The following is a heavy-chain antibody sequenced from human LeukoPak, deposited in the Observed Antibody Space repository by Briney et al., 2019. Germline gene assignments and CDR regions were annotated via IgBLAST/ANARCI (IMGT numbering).Heavy chain of an antibody. CDR2: IYASGYT. D-gene: IGHD3-10*01. V-gene: IGHV4-4*07. Sequence: NPSETLSLTCTVSGDSISSYYWNWIRRPAGKGLEWIGRIYASGYTEYNPSLQTRVTMSVDTSKNEFSLKVDTVTAADTAVYFCARNHIVTGTYFDSWGQGILVTVSS. J-gene: IGHJ4*02. CDR1: GDSISSYY. CDR3: ARNHIVTGTYFDS.